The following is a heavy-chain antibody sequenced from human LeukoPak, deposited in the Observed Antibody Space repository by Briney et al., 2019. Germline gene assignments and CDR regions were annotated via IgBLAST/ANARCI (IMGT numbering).Heavy chain of an antibody. CDR3: ARAQLGNFDY. CDR2: IYYSGST. Sequence: SETLSFTCTVSGGSISSYYWSWIRQPPGKGLEWIGYIYYSGSTNYNPSLKSRVTISVDTSKNQFSLKLSSVTAADTAVYYCARAQLGNFDYWGQGTLVTVSS. D-gene: IGHD6-6*01. V-gene: IGHV4-59*01. CDR1: GGSISSYY. J-gene: IGHJ4*02.